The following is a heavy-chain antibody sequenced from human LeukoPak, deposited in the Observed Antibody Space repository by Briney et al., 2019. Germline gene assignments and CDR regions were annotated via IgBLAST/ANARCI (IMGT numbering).Heavy chain of an antibody. D-gene: IGHD2-15*01. CDR3: AKDGPTRGYCSGGGCYYDAFDI. CDR1: GFTFSSYA. J-gene: IGHJ3*02. Sequence: QSGGSLRLSCAASGFTFSSYAMSWVRQAPGKGLEWVSAISGSGGSTYYADSVKGRFTISRDNSKNTLYLQMNSLRAEDTAVYYCAKDGPTRGYCSGGGCYYDAFDIWGQGTMVTVSS. V-gene: IGHV3-23*01. CDR2: ISGSGGST.